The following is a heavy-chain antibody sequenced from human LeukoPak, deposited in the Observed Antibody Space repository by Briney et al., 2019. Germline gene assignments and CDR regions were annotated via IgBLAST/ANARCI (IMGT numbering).Heavy chain of an antibody. Sequence: KASETLSLTCTVSGASTSHFYWNWIRQPPGKGLEWIGYMHNSGSSKHNPSLKGRLTISIDTSKNQFSPQLASVTAADTAIYYCARSAEWLRNAFDIWGQGTMVSVSS. CDR2: MHNSGSS. CDR3: ARSAEWLRNAFDI. D-gene: IGHD5-12*01. J-gene: IGHJ3*02. CDR1: GASTSHFY. V-gene: IGHV4-59*01.